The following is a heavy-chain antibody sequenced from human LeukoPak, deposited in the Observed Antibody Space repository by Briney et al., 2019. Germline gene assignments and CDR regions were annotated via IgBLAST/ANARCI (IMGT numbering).Heavy chain of an antibody. CDR2: MSSGTGST. D-gene: IGHD3-10*01. J-gene: IGHJ6*02. CDR3: AKHAGSYYYSSMDV. CDR1: GFTFSNYA. Sequence: GGSLRLSCAASGFTFSNYAMTWVRQAPGKGLEWVSGMSSGTGSTYYADSVKGRFTISRDNSKNTLYLQMNSLRAEATAVYYCAKHAGSYYYSSMDVWGQGTTVTVSS. V-gene: IGHV3-23*01.